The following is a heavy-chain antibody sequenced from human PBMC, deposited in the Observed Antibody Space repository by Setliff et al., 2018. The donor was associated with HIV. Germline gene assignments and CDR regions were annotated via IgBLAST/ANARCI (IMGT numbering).Heavy chain of an antibody. CDR1: GDSVSGYY. J-gene: IGHJ4*02. CDR2: IYYTGST. Sequence: SETLSLTCTVSGDSVSGYYWTWIRQPPGKGLEWIGDIYYTGSTNFSPSLKSRVTISLDTSKNQFSLKLSSVSAADTAVYYCARDIALSGSGWFFDYWGQGTLVTVPQ. CDR3: ARDIALSGSGWFFDY. V-gene: IGHV4-59*02. D-gene: IGHD6-19*01.